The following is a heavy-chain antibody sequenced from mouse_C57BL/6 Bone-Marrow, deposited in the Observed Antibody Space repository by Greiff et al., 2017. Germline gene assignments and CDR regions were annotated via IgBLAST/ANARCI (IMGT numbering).Heavy chain of an antibody. Sequence: VKLVESGGDLVKPGGSLKLSCAASGFTFSSYGMSWVRQTPDKRLEWVATISSGGSYTYYPDSVKGRFPISRDNAKNTLYLQMSSLKSEDTAMYYCARQKWYYAMDYWGQGTSVTVSS. CDR3: ARQKWYYAMDY. V-gene: IGHV5-6*01. J-gene: IGHJ4*01. D-gene: IGHD1-3*01. CDR2: ISSGGSYT. CDR1: GFTFSSYG.